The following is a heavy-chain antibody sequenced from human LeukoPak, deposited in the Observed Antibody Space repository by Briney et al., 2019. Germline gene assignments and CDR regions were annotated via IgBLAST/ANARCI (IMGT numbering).Heavy chain of an antibody. CDR1: GFTFSSYA. J-gene: IGHJ4*02. CDR2: ITSNGGST. Sequence: GGSLRPSCSASGFTFSSYAMNWVRQAPGKGLEYVSAITSNGGSTYYADSVKGRFTISRDNSKNTLYLQMSSLRAEDTAVYYCVKGRCSGSSCYGGDYWGEGTVDPVSS. D-gene: IGHD2-2*01. V-gene: IGHV3-64D*06. CDR3: VKGRCSGSSCYGGDY.